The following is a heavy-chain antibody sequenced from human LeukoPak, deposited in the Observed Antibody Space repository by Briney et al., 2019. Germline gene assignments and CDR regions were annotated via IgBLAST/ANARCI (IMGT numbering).Heavy chain of an antibody. J-gene: IGHJ4*02. D-gene: IGHD6-13*01. CDR3: ARDRAAGSLFDY. CDR1: GFTFSSYG. CDR2: IWYDGSNK. V-gene: IGHV3-33*01. Sequence: GRSLRLSCAASGFTFSSYGMHWVRQAPGKGLEWLAVIWYDGSNKYYADSVKGRFTISRDNSKNTLYLQMNSLRAEDTAVYYCARDRAAGSLFDYWGQGTLVTASS.